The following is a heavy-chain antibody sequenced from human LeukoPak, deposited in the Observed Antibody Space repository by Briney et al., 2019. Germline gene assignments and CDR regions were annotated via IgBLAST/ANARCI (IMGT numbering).Heavy chain of an antibody. J-gene: IGHJ2*01. V-gene: IGHV4-34*01. Sequence: SETLSLTCAVYGGSFSGYYWSWIRQPPGKGLEWIGEINHSGSTNYNPSLKSRVTISVDTSKNQFSLKLSSVTAADTAVYYCARGKKSGSSPRKINWYFDLWGRGTLVTVSS. CDR2: INHSGST. D-gene: IGHD6-13*01. CDR3: ARGKKSGSSPRKINWYFDL. CDR1: GGSFSGYY.